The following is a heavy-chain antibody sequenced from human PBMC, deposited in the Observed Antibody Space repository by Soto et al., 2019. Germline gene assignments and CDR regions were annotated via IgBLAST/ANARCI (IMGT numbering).Heavy chain of an antibody. CDR2: IIPIFGTA. J-gene: IGHJ6*02. CDR3: ARVLLWFGELFYYYYGMDV. Sequence: QVQLVQSGAEVKKPGSSVKVSCKASGGTFSSYAISWVRQAPGQGLEWMGGIIPIFGTANYAQKFQGRVTITADESTSTAYMELSSLRSEDTAVYYCARVLLWFGELFYYYYGMDVWGQGTTVTVSS. D-gene: IGHD3-10*01. V-gene: IGHV1-69*01. CDR1: GGTFSSYA.